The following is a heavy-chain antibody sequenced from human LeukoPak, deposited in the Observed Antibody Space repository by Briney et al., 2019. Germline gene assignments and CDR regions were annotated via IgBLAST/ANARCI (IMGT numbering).Heavy chain of an antibody. Sequence: GGSLRLSCAASGFTFSSYEMNWVRQAPGKGLEWVSYISSSVSTIYYADSVKGRFTISRDNAKNSLYLQMNSLRAEDTAVYYCAELGITMVGGVWGKGTTVTISS. V-gene: IGHV3-48*03. CDR3: AELGITMVGGV. CDR1: GFTFSSYE. CDR2: ISSSVSTI. D-gene: IGHD3-10*02. J-gene: IGHJ6*04.